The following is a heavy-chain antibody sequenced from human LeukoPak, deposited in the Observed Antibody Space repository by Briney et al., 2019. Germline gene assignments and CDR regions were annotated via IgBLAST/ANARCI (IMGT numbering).Heavy chain of an antibody. Sequence: PGESLKISCRGSGYSFTSYWIAWVRQMPGKGLEWMGIIYPGDSETAYSPSFQGQVTISVDKSISITYLQWRSLKASDTAMYYCATSRRSGWYFDYWGQGTLVTVST. CDR2: IYPGDSET. CDR3: ATSRRSGWYFDY. D-gene: IGHD6-19*01. V-gene: IGHV5-51*01. CDR1: GYSFTSYW. J-gene: IGHJ4*02.